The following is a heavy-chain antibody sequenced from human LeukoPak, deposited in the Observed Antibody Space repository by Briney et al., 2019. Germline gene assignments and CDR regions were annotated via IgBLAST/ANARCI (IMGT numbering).Heavy chain of an antibody. Sequence: PRGSLRVSCAASGFTFSDYYISGIRQAPGKGLEWVSYISNATSTIYYADSVKGRFTISRDNARNSLFLQMGRLRVEDTVVYYGGRVTRRKHGPWAYGYWGQGAMATVSS. J-gene: IGHJ4*02. CDR3: GRVTRRKHGPWAYGY. V-gene: IGHV3-11*04. CDR2: ISNATSTI. CDR1: GFTFSDYY. D-gene: IGHD2-21*01.